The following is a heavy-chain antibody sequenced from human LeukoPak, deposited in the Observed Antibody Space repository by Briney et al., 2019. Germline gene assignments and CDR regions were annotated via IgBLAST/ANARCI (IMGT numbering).Heavy chain of an antibody. J-gene: IGHJ4*02. D-gene: IGHD6-13*01. CDR1: GFTFDDYA. Sequence: GGSLRLSCAASGFTFDDYAIHWVRQAPGKGLEWVSGISWNSGSIGYADSVKGRFTISRGNAKNSLYLQMNSLRAEDTALYYCAKDARFYSTDYYFDYWGQGTLVTVSS. V-gene: IGHV3-9*01. CDR2: ISWNSGSI. CDR3: AKDARFYSTDYYFDY.